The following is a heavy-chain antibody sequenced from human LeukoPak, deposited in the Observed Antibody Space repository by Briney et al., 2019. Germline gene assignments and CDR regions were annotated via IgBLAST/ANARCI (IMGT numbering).Heavy chain of an antibody. V-gene: IGHV3-23*01. J-gene: IGHJ4*02. CDR3: AKKAHYDAYAKYFDY. Sequence: PGGSLRLSCAASGFTFSSYAMSWVRQAPGKGLEWVSDISGSGISTYYADSVKGRFTISRDNSNNMLYLQMNSLRAEDTAVYYCAKKAHYDAYAKYFDYWGQGTLVTVSS. CDR2: ISGSGIST. D-gene: IGHD4-17*01. CDR1: GFTFSSYA.